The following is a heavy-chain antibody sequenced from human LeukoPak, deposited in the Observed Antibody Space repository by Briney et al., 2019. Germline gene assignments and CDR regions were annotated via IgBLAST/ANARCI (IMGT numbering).Heavy chain of an antibody. CDR1: GFTFSSYA. D-gene: IGHD3-3*01. J-gene: IGHJ4*02. Sequence: GGSLRLSCAASGFTFSSYAMSWVRQAPGKGLEWVSAISGSGGSTYYADSVKGRFTISRDNSKNTLYLQMNSLRAEDTAVYYCAKGRDDFWSGPLDYWGQGTLVTVSS. CDR3: AKGRDDFWSGPLDY. CDR2: ISGSGGST. V-gene: IGHV3-23*01.